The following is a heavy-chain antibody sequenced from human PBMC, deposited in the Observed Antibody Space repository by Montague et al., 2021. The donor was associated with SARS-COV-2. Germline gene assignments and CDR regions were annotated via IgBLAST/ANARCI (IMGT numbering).Heavy chain of an antibody. V-gene: IGHV4-39*01. Sequence: SETLSLTCTVSGFSITSSLYYWGWIRQPPGKGLEWIESFFYGGFTYYNPSLKSRVTISADTPKNQFSLRLTSVTAADTAVYYCARRRNPDYWGHGTLVTVSS. CDR2: FFYGGFT. J-gene: IGHJ4*01. CDR1: GFSITSSLYY. D-gene: IGHD1-14*01. CDR3: ARRRNPDY.